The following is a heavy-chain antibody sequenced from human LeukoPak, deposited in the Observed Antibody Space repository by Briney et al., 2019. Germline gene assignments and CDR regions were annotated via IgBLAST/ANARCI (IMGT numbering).Heavy chain of an antibody. CDR1: GFTFTNYA. CDR2: ISGSGGST. CDR3: AKIRAPAYDF. Sequence: GGSLRVSCAASGFTFTNYAMTWVRQAPGKGLEWVSAISGSGGSTYYADSVKGRFTISRDNSKNTLYLQMSSLRAEDTAVYYCAKIRAPAYDFWGQGTMVTVSS. J-gene: IGHJ3*01. D-gene: IGHD3-3*02. V-gene: IGHV3-23*01.